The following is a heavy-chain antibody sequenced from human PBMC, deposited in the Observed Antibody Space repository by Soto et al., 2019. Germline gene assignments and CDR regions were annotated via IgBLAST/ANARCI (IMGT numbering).Heavy chain of an antibody. CDR3: ARDVGIAVAGTGGY. J-gene: IGHJ4*02. D-gene: IGHD6-19*01. CDR2: ISAYNGNT. CDR1: GYTFTSYG. Sequence: ASVKVSCKASGYTFTSYGISWVRQAPGQGLEWMGWISAYNGNTNYAQKLQGRVTVTTDTSTSTAYMELRSLRSDDTAVYYCARDVGIAVAGTGGYWGQGTLVTVSS. V-gene: IGHV1-18*01.